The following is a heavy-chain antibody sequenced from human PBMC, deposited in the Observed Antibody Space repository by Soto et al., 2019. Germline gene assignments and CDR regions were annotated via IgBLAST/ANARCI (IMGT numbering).Heavy chain of an antibody. CDR2: ISNSGNT. Sequence: GPGLEWIGSISNSGNTYYKTSLKSRVTISVDTSENHFSLRLTSVTAADTAVYYCARLQHPRLYFSDTATTEIYS. D-gene: IGHD2-15*01. J-gene: IGHJ5*01. CDR3: ARLQHPRLYFSDTATTEIYS. V-gene: IGHV4-39*01.